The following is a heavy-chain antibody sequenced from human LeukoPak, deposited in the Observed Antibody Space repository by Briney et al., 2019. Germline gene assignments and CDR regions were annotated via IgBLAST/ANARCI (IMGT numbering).Heavy chain of an antibody. D-gene: IGHD3-22*01. V-gene: IGHV3-23*01. CDR2: INGSGGST. CDR1: GFTFSSCA. Sequence: GGSLRLSCAASGFTFSSCAMSWVRQAPGKGLEGVSTINGSGGSTYYADSVKGRFTISRDNSKNTLHLQMNSLRAEDTAVYYCAKSWCYDSSGYYPFDYWGQGTLVTISS. CDR3: AKSWCYDSSGYYPFDY. J-gene: IGHJ4*02.